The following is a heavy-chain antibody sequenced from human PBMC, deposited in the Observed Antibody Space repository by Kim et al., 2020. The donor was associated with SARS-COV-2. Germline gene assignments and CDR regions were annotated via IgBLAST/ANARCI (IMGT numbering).Heavy chain of an antibody. J-gene: IGHJ3*02. CDR3: AKSFYPHDAFDI. V-gene: IGHV3-43*02. CDR1: GFNFDDDV. Sequence: GGSLRLSCAASGFNFDDDVIHWVRQVPGKGLEWVSLISGDGNSTFYADSVKGRFTISRDNSKNSLYLQMTSLRTDDTALYYCAKSFYPHDAFDILGQGT. CDR2: ISGDGNST.